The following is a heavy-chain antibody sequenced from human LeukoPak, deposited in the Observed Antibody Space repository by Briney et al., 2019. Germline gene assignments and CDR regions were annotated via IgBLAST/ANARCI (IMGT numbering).Heavy chain of an antibody. CDR2: ISSSSSYI. D-gene: IGHD2-2*01. J-gene: IGHJ6*02. V-gene: IGHV3-21*01. CDR3: ARDVYCSSTSCYWSRAHYYGMDV. CDR1: GFTFSSYS. Sequence: PGGSLRLSCAASGFTFSSYSMNWVRRAPGKGLEWVSSISSSSSYIYYADSVKGRFTISRDNAKNSLYLQMNSLRAEDTAVYYCARDVYCSSTSCYWSRAHYYGMDVWGQGTTVTVSS.